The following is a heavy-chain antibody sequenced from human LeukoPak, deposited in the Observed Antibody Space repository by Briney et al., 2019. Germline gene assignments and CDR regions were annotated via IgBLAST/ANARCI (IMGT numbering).Heavy chain of an antibody. J-gene: IGHJ3*02. CDR1: GFTFSSYE. CDR3: ARDPPYDSSGYYEPDAFDI. CDR2: ISSSGSTI. D-gene: IGHD3-22*01. Sequence: PGGSLRLSCAASGFTFSSYEMNWVRQAPGKGLEWVSYISSSGSTIYYADSVKGRFTISRDNAKNSLYLQMNSLRAEDTAVYYCARDPPYDSSGYYEPDAFDIWGQGTMVTVSS. V-gene: IGHV3-48*03.